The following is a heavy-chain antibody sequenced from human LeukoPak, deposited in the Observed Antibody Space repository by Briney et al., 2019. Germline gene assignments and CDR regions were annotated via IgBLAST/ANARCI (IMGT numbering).Heavy chain of an antibody. CDR1: GFTFSSYE. CDR2: ISSSGSTI. J-gene: IGHJ4*02. V-gene: IGHV3-48*03. CDR3: ARDRGNSYGYPDY. D-gene: IGHD5-18*01. Sequence: PGGSLRLSCAASGFTFSSYEMNWVRQAPGKGLEWVSYISSSGSTIYYADSVKGRFTISRDNAKNSLYLQMNILRAEDTAVYYCARDRGNSYGYPDYWGQGTLVTVSS.